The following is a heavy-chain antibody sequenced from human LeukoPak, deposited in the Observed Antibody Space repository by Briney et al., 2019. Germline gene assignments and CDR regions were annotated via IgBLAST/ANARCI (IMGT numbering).Heavy chain of an antibody. D-gene: IGHD2-2*02. V-gene: IGHV1-8*01. Sequence: ASVKVSCKASGYTFPSYDINWVRQATGQGPEWMGWMNPNSGNTGYAQKFQGRVTMTRNTSISTAYMELSSLRSEDTAVYYCARVGRRIVVVTAAIEAYYYGIDVWGQGTTVTVSS. J-gene: IGHJ6*02. CDR1: GYTFPSYD. CDR3: ARVGRRIVVVTAAIEAYYYGIDV. CDR2: MNPNSGNT.